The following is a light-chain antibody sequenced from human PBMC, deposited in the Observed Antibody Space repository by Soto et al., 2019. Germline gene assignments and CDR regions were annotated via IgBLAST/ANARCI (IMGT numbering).Light chain of an antibody. CDR2: EVS. V-gene: IGLV2-14*01. J-gene: IGLJ1*01. CDR3: SSYASSSTFV. Sequence: QSVLTQPASVSGSPGQSITLSCTGTSSNVGNYNYVSWYQQHPGKAPELMIYEVSNRPSGVSNRLSGSKSGNTASLTISGLQAEDEADYYCSSYASSSTFVFGTGTKVTVL. CDR1: SSNVGNYNY.